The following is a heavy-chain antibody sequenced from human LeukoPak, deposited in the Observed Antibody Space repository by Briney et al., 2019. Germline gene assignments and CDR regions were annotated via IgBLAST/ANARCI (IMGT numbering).Heavy chain of an antibody. V-gene: IGHV3-53*01. CDR1: GFTGSSNY. J-gene: IGHJ6*02. Sequence: PGGSLRLSCAASGFTGSSNYMSWVRQAPGKGLEWVSVIYSGGSTYYADSVKGRFTISRDNSKNTLYLQMNSLRAEDTAVYYCARDEMACSSTSCQYYYYYGMDVWGQGTTVTVSS. D-gene: IGHD2-2*01. CDR3: ARDEMACSSTSCQYYYYYGMDV. CDR2: IYSGGST.